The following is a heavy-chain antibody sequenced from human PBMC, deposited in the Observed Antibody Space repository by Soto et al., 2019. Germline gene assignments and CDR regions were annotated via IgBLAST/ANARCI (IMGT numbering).Heavy chain of an antibody. D-gene: IGHD2-15*01. CDR3: ARATRYCSGGSCHV. CDR2: IYSGGST. Sequence: HPGGSLRLSCAASGFTVSSNYMSWVRQAPGKGLEWVSVIYSGGSTYYADSVKGRFTISRDNSKNTLYLRMNSLRAEDTAVYYCARATRYCSGGSCHVWGQGTTVTVSS. V-gene: IGHV3-53*01. J-gene: IGHJ6*02. CDR1: GFTVSSNY.